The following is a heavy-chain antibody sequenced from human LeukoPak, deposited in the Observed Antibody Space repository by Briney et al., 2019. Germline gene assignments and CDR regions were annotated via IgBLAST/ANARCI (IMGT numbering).Heavy chain of an antibody. Sequence: GRSLRLSCAASGFTFDDYAMHWVRQAPGKGLEWVSGISWNSGSIGYADSVKGRFTISRDNAKNSLYLQMNSLRAEDMALYYCAKARTANAFDIWGQGTMVTVSS. J-gene: IGHJ3*02. D-gene: IGHD2-21*02. CDR2: ISWNSGSI. CDR3: AKARTANAFDI. V-gene: IGHV3-9*03. CDR1: GFTFDDYA.